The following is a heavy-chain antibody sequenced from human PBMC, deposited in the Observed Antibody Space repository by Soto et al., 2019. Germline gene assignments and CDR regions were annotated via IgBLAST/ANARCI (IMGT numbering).Heavy chain of an antibody. V-gene: IGHV4-31*03. CDR2: IYYSGST. D-gene: IGHD5-12*01. J-gene: IGHJ4*02. CDR1: GYSVSSWGYY. Sequence: PSSSLSLSCSLSGYSVSSWGYYWTWIRQHEGKGLEWIGYIYYSGSTYYNPSLKSRVTISVDTSKNQFSLKLSYVTAAETAVYYCARNRARDGYNVGFDYWGQGTLVPVSS. CDR3: ARNRARDGYNVGFDY.